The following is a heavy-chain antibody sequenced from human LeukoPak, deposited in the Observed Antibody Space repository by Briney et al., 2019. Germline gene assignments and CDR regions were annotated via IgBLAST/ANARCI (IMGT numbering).Heavy chain of an antibody. CDR1: GYTFSGYY. J-gene: IGHJ3*02. D-gene: IGHD1-7*01. V-gene: IGHV1-2*02. CDR2: INPNSGGT. CDR3: SRGFAEEGTTTGAFDI. Sequence: ASVKVSCKASGYTFSGYYVHWVRQAPGQGLEWMGWINPNSGGTNYAQKFQGRVTMTRDTSISTAYMELRRLGSDDTAVYYCSRGFAEEGTTTGAFDIWGHGTMVTVSS.